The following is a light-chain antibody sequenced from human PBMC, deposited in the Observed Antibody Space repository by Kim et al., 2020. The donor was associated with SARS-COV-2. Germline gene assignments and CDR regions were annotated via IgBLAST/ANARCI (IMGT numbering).Light chain of an antibody. CDR1: QSVSSN. J-gene: IGKJ2*01. CDR2: GAS. CDR3: QQYNNWPYT. Sequence: SVSPGESATRACRASQSVSSNLAWYQQTPGQAPRLLIYGASTRATGIPARFSGTGSGTEFTLTISSLQSEDFAVYYCQQYNNWPYTFGQGAKLEI. V-gene: IGKV3-15*01.